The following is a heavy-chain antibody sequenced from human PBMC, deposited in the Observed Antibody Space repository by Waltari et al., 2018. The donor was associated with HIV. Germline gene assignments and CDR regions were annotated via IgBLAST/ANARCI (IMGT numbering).Heavy chain of an antibody. CDR2: IYYSGST. V-gene: IGHV4-39*01. J-gene: IGHJ3*02. CDR1: GGSISSSSYY. D-gene: IGHD3-3*01. Sequence: QLQLQESGPGLVKPSETLSLTCTVSGGSISSSSYYWGWIRQPPGKGLEWIGTIYYSGSTYYNPSLKSRVTISVDTSKNQFSLKLSSVTAADTAVYYCARHAGYYDCWSGYYDDAFDIWGQGTKVTVSS. CDR3: ARHAGYYDCWSGYYDDAFDI.